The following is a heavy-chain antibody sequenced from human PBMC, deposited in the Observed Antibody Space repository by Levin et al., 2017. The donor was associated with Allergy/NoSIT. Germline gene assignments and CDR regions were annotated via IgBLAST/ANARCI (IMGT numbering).Heavy chain of an antibody. CDR2: ISGSGGST. Sequence: GGSLRLSCAASGFTFNNYAMSWVRQAPGKGLEWVSGISGSGGSTYYADSVKGRFTISRDKSKNTLYLQMNSLRAEDTAVYYCAKDGTVATIASWGFDPWGQGTLVTVSS. D-gene: IGHD5-12*01. V-gene: IGHV3-23*01. CDR1: GFTFNNYA. CDR3: AKDGTVATIASWGFDP. J-gene: IGHJ5*02.